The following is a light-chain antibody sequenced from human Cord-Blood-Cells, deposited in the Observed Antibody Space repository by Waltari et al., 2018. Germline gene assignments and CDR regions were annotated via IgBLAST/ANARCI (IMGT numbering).Light chain of an antibody. CDR2: DVS. CDR1: SSDVGGYTY. CDR3: SSYTSSSTWV. Sequence: QSALTQPASVSGSPGQSITLSCTGTSSDVGGYTYVSWYQQHPGKAPKLMIYDVSKRPSGVSNRFSGSKSGNTASLTISGLQAEDEADYYCSSYTSSSTWVFGGGTKLTVL. V-gene: IGLV2-14*01. J-gene: IGLJ3*02.